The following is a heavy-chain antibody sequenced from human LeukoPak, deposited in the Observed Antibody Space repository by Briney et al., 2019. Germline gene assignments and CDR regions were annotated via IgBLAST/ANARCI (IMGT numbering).Heavy chain of an antibody. CDR2: ISSSSSYI. CDR1: GFTFSSYS. CDR3: ASRSMRGGSHGY. J-gene: IGHJ4*02. V-gene: IGHV3-21*01. D-gene: IGHD1-26*01. Sequence: PGGSLRLSCAASGFTFSSYSMNWVRQAPGKGLEWVSSISSSSSYIYYADSVKGRFTISRDNAKNSLYLQMNSLRAEDTAVYYCASRSMRGGSHGYWGQGTLVIVSS.